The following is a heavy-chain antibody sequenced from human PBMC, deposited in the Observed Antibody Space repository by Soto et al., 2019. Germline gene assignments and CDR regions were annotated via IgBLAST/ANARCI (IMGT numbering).Heavy chain of an antibody. CDR1: GYTFTNYY. CDR2: INPCAGST. CDR3: ARDGTIFGVIIPGEVSWLDP. J-gene: IGHJ5*02. Sequence: ASVKVSCKASGYTFTNYYMHLVRPAPGQGLEWLGIINPCAGSTRYAQSLKGRVTMSRDTSTSEVYRELSSRRSDDTAVYYCARDGTIFGVIIPGEVSWLDPWGQGTLVTVSS. D-gene: IGHD3-3*01. V-gene: IGHV1-46*04.